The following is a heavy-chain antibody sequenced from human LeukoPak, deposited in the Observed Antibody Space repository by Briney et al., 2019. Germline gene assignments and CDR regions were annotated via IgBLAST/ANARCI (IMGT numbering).Heavy chain of an antibody. D-gene: IGHD1-26*01. J-gene: IGHJ5*02. CDR2: INPNSGGT. V-gene: IGHV1-2*02. Sequence: ASVKVSCKASGYTFTGYYMDWVRQAPGQGLEWMGWINPNSGGTNYAQKFQGRVTMTRDTSISTAYMELSRLRSDDTAVYYCARVVRSGSSSRWFDPWGQGTLVTVSS. CDR1: GYTFTGYY. CDR3: ARVVRSGSSSRWFDP.